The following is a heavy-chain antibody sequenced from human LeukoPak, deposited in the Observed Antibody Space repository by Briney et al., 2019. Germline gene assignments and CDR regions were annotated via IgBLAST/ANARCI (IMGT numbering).Heavy chain of an antibody. J-gene: IGHJ5*02. Sequence: PGGSLRLSCAASGFTFSSYWLSWVRQAPGKGLEWVANIKQDGSEKYYVDSVKGRFTISRDNAKSSLYLQMNSLRAEDTAVYYCARGASGIQLWFFDPWGQGTLVTVS. CDR2: IKQDGSEK. D-gene: IGHD5-18*01. CDR1: GFTFSSYW. CDR3: ARGASGIQLWFFDP. V-gene: IGHV3-7*01.